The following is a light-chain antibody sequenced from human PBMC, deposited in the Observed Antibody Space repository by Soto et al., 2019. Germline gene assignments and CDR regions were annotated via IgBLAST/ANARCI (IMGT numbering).Light chain of an antibody. CDR3: QSYDSNLSGVV. V-gene: IGLV1-40*01. Sequence: QSVLTQPPSVSGAPGQRVTISCTGSSSNIGIGHDVHWYQQLPGTAPKLLIYANNNRPSGVPDRFSGSKSGTSASLAITGLQAEDEADYYCQSYDSNLSGVVFGGGTQLTVL. J-gene: IGLJ3*02. CDR2: ANN. CDR1: SSNIGIGHD.